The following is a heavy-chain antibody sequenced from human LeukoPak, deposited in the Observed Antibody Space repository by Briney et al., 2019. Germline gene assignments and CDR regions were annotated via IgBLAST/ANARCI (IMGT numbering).Heavy chain of an antibody. CDR1: GFSFSSYG. D-gene: IGHD4-17*01. Sequence: PGGSLRLSCSASGFSFSSYGMHWVRQAPGKGLEGVAVIWNDGSHQYYADSEKGRFNISRDNSRNTVYLQMNRLRVDDTAVYYCARDATEYGDSHFDWWGQGTLVTVSS. V-gene: IGHV3-33*01. J-gene: IGHJ4*02. CDR2: IWNDGSHQ. CDR3: ARDATEYGDSHFDW.